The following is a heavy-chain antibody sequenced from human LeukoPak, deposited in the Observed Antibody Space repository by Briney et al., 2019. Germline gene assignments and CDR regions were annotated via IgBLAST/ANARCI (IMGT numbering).Heavy chain of an antibody. CDR2: ISAYNGNT. Sequence: GASVKVSCKASGYTFTSYGISWVQQAPGQGGEGMGWISAYNGNTNYPHQLQGRVTMTPDTSTSTAYIELSSLRSDDTAVYYCASFGAVAGTQRRQPSYAFDIWGQGTMVTVSS. CDR3: ASFGAVAGTQRRQPSYAFDI. D-gene: IGHD6-19*01. CDR1: GYTFTSYG. V-gene: IGHV1-18*01. J-gene: IGHJ3*02.